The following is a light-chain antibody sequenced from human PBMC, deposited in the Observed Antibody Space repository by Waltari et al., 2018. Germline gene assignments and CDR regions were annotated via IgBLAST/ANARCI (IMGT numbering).Light chain of an antibody. CDR2: GAS. J-gene: IGKJ2*01. CDR3: QQYGSSIMYT. Sequence: VFTQSPGPLSLSLGQGASLSCSASPSLTKSYLAWYQQKLGQAPRLLLYGASSRPAGSPERLSGSGSCADVTRTISRLEPEDFAVYYCQQYGSSIMYTFGQGTKLEIK. CDR1: PSLTKSY. V-gene: IGKV3-20*01.